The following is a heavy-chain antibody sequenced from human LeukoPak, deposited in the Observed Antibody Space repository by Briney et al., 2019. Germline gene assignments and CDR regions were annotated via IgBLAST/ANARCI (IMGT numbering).Heavy chain of an antibody. CDR1: GGTFSSYA. D-gene: IGHD3-3*01. V-gene: IGHV1-69*04. J-gene: IGHJ5*02. CDR2: IIPILGIA. Sequence: SVKVSCKASGGTFSSYAISWVRQAPGQGLEWMGRIIPILGIANYAQKFQGRVTITADKSTSIAYMELSSLRSEDTAVYYCAKGARSYDFWSAKSPNWFDPWGQGTLVTVSS. CDR3: AKGARSYDFWSAKSPNWFDP.